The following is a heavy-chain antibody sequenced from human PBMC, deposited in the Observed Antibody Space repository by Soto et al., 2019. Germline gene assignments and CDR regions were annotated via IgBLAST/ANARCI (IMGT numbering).Heavy chain of an antibody. CDR1: YW. D-gene: IGHD2-2*01. V-gene: IGHV3-7*05. CDR3: AAWPRSSWFDY. J-gene: IGHJ4*02. Sequence: YWIGRVRQVPGTGLEWVANIKSDGSEKSYVDSVKGRFTNSRDNAGNSLYLQMNSLRAEDTAVYYCAAWPRSSWFDYWGQGTLVTVSS. CDR2: IKSDGSEK.